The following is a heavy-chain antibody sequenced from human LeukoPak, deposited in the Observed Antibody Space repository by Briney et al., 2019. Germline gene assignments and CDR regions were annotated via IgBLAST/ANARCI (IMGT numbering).Heavy chain of an antibody. V-gene: IGHV4-59*11. CDR3: ARDLVTVTKGFDI. D-gene: IGHD4-17*01. Sequence: SETLSLTCTVSGDSFSSHYWSWIRQPPGKGLEWMGYITYIGSTKYNPSLKSLVTISMDTSKNQFSLKLSSVTAADTAVYYCARDLVTVTKGFDIWGQGTMVSVSS. CDR1: GDSFSSHY. CDR2: ITYIGST. J-gene: IGHJ3*02.